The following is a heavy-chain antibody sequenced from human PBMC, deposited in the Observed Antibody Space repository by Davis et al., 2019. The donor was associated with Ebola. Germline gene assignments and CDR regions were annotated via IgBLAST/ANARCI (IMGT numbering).Heavy chain of an antibody. V-gene: IGHV4-59*08. J-gene: IGHJ4*02. CDR2: IYYCGST. Sequence: MPSETLSLTCTVSGGSISSYYWSWIRQPPGKGLEWNGYIYYCGSTNYNPSLKSRVTISVDTSKNQFSLQLSAVTAADTAVYYCARGRGSNFFDYWGQGTLVTVSS. CDR3: ARGRGSNFFDY. CDR1: GGSISSYY. D-gene: IGHD5-24*01.